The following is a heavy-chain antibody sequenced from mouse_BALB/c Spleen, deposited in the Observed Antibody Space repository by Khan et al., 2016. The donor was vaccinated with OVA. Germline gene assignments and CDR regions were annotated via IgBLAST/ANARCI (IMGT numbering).Heavy chain of an antibody. J-gene: IGHJ2*01. V-gene: IGHV1S137*01. Sequence: VELVESWPELVRPGVPVKISCKGSGYTIPGYSMHRVKPSHAKSLKWIGIFSTDXVNTNYNQKFKGKATLTVDKSSSTAYMELARMTSEDSAIYYCAIRDYFDYWGQGTTLTVSS. CDR3: AIRDYFDY. CDR2: FSTDXVNT. CDR1: GYTIPGYS.